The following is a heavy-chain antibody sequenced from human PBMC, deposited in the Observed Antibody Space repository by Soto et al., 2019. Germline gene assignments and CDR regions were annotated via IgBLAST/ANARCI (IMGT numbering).Heavy chain of an antibody. CDR1: GGSISSSSYY. D-gene: IGHD4-17*01. V-gene: IGHV4-39*01. CDR3: ARLDIGDYVSFGY. Sequence: QLQLQESGPGLVKPSETLSLTCTVSGGSISSSSYYWGWIRQPPGKGLEWIGSIYYSGSTYYNPSLKSRVTISVDTSKNQFSLKLSSMTAADTAVYYCARLDIGDYVSFGYWGQGTLVTVSS. J-gene: IGHJ4*02. CDR2: IYYSGST.